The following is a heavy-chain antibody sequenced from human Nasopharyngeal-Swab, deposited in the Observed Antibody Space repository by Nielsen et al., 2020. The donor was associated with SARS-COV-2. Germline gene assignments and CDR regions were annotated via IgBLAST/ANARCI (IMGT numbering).Heavy chain of an antibody. V-gene: IGHV3-30*04. CDR3: ARDRSGWYLDY. Sequence: GGSLRLSCAASGFAFSSYAMHWVRQAPGKGLEWVAVISYDGSNKYYADSVKGRFTTSRDNSKNTLYLQMNSLRAEDTAVYYCARDRSGWYLDYWGQGTLVTVSS. J-gene: IGHJ4*02. CDR2: ISYDGSNK. D-gene: IGHD6-19*01. CDR1: GFAFSSYA.